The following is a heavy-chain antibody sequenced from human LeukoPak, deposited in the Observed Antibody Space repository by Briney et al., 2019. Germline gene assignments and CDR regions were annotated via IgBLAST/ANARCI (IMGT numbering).Heavy chain of an antibody. Sequence: ASVKVSCKASGYTFTDYYMHWVRQAPGQGLEWMGRINPNSGGTNYAQDFQGRVTMTKDTSISTAYMEPSRLRSDDTAVYYCATLSDSSSDYWGQGTLVTVSS. CDR3: ATLSDSSSDY. V-gene: IGHV1-2*06. J-gene: IGHJ4*02. CDR2: INPNSGGT. D-gene: IGHD6-13*01. CDR1: GYTFTDYY.